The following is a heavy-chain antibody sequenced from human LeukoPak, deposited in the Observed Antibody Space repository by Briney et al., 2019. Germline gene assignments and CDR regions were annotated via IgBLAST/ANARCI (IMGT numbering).Heavy chain of an antibody. D-gene: IGHD3-10*01. Sequence: PGGCLRLSCAASGFTVSSNYVSWVRQAPGKGLEWVSAISGSGGSTYYADSVKGRFTISRDNSKNTLYLQMNSLRAEDTAVYYCATDVVRGVMWYFDYWGQGTLVTVSS. CDR3: ATDVVRGVMWYFDY. J-gene: IGHJ4*02. CDR2: ISGSGGST. CDR1: GFTVSSNY. V-gene: IGHV3-23*01.